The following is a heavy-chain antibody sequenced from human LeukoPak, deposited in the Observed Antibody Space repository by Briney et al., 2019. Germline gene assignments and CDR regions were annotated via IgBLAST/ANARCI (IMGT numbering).Heavy chain of an antibody. CDR1: GFTVSSNY. CDR2: IYSGGST. Sequence: GGSLRLSCAASGFTVSSNYMSWVRQAPGKGLEWVSVIYSGGSTYYADSVKGRFTISRDNSKNTLYLQMNSLRAEDTAVYYCAKGLLRDCSSTSCYSGLDYWGQGTLVTVSS. V-gene: IGHV3-53*05. CDR3: AKGLLRDCSSTSCYSGLDY. D-gene: IGHD2-2*02. J-gene: IGHJ4*02.